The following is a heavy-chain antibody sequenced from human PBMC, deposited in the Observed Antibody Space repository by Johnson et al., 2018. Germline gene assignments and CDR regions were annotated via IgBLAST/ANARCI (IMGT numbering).Heavy chain of an antibody. CDR2: ISWNSGSI. V-gene: IGHV3-9*01. J-gene: IGHJ6*03. D-gene: IGHD3-10*01. Sequence: PGRSLRLSCAASGFPFDDYAMHWVRQAPGKGLEWVSGISWNSGSIGYADSVKGRFTISRDNAKNSLYLQMNSLRAEDTALYYCATAYYYGSGSKRDYYYYYYMDVWGKGTTVTVSS. CDR1: GFPFDDYA. CDR3: ATAYYYGSGSKRDYYYYYYMDV.